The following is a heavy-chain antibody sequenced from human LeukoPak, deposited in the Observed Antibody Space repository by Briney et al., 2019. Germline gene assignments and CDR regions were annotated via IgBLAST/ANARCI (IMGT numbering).Heavy chain of an antibody. J-gene: IGHJ6*02. V-gene: IGHV3-21*01. CDR1: GFTFSSYS. D-gene: IGHD4-11*01. Sequence: PGGSLRLSCAASGFTFSSYSMNWVRQAPGKGLEWVSYISSSSSYIKYADSVKGRFTISRDNAKNSLYLQMNSLRGEDAAVYYCARPLHSNYEGYYYYGMDVWGQGTTVTVSS. CDR3: ARPLHSNYEGYYYYGMDV. CDR2: ISSSSSYI.